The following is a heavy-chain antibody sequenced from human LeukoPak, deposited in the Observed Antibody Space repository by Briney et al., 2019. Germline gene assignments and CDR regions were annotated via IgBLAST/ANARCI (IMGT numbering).Heavy chain of an antibody. J-gene: IGHJ4*02. CDR2: IYYSGST. CDR1: GGSISSYY. V-gene: IGHV4-59*01. CDR3: ARLGSGYPLVDY. Sequence: NPSETLSLTCTVSGGSISSYYWSWIRQPPGKGLEWIGYIYYSGSTNYNPSLKSRVTISVDTSKNQFSLKLSSVTAADTAAYYCARLGSGYPLVDYWGQGTLVTVSS. D-gene: IGHD3-22*01.